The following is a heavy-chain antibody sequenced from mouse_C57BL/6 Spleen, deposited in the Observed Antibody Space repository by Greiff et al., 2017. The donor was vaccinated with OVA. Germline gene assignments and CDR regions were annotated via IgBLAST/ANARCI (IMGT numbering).Heavy chain of an antibody. V-gene: IGHV6-3*01. CDR1: GFTFSNYW. J-gene: IGHJ4*01. CDR2: IRLKSDNYAT. D-gene: IGHD1-1*02. Sequence: EVKLMESGGGLVQPGGSMKLSCVASGFTFSNYWMNWVRQSPEKGLEWVAQIRLKSDNYATHYAESVKGRFTISRDDSKSSVYLQMNNLRAEDTGIYYCTGGGYYVMDYWGQGTSVTVSS. CDR3: TGGGYYVMDY.